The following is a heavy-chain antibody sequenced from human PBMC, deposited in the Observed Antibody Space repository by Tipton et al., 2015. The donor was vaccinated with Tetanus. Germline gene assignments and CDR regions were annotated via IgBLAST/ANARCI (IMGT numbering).Heavy chain of an antibody. CDR1: GFTFSIYW. J-gene: IGHJ4*02. CDR3: ARKGTAIPIDH. CDR2: ISSDGSST. D-gene: IGHD2-21*02. Sequence: SLRLSCAASGFTFSIYWMHWVRQAPGKGLVWVSRISSDGSSTSYADSVKGRITISRDNAKNTLYLQMNSLRAEDTAVYYCARKGTAIPIDHWGQGTLVTVSS. V-gene: IGHV3-74*01.